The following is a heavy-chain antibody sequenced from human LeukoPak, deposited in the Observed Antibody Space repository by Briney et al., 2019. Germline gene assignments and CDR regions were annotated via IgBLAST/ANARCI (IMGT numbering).Heavy chain of an antibody. J-gene: IGHJ4*02. Sequence: PGRSLRLSCAASGFTFSRFGMHWVRQAPGKGLEWVAVIWYDGSNKYYADSVKGRFTIARDNSKNTLYLEMNSLRAEDTAVYYWARDYYYDSSGYWDYYFDYWGQGTLVSVSS. D-gene: IGHD3-22*01. CDR2: IWYDGSNK. CDR1: GFTFSRFG. V-gene: IGHV3-33*08. CDR3: ARDYYYDSSGYWDYYFDY.